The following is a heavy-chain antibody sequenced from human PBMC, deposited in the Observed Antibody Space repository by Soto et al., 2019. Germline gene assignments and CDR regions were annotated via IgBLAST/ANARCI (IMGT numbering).Heavy chain of an antibody. CDR1: GFSFGSYS. J-gene: IGHJ4*02. CDR2: ISSRGDAT. D-gene: IGHD3-3*01. V-gene: IGHV3-23*01. Sequence: PGGSLRLSCAASGFSFGSYSMSWVRQAPGKGLEWVSTISSRGDATYYADSVRGHFAISRDNSKNSLFLELNRLRAEDTAIYYCAKVITIFGVAEVSQYFDNWGQGTIVTVSS. CDR3: AKVITIFGVAEVSQYFDN.